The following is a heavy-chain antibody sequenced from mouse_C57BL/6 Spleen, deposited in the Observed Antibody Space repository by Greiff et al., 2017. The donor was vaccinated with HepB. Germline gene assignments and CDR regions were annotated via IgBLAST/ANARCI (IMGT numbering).Heavy chain of an antibody. D-gene: IGHD1-1*01. V-gene: IGHV2-2*01. CDR1: GFSLTSYG. J-gene: IGHJ4*01. Sequence: QVQLQQSGPGLVQPSQRLSITCTVSGFSLTSYGVHWVRQSPGKGLEWLGVIWSGGSTDYNAAFISRLSISKDNSKSQVFFKMNSLQADDTAIYYCARNPFITTVVATRGYAMDYWGQGTSVTVSS. CDR3: ARNPFITTVVATRGYAMDY. CDR2: IWSGGST.